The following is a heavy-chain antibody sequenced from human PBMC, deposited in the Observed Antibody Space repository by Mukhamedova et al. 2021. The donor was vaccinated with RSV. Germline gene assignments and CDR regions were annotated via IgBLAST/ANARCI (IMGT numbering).Heavy chain of an antibody. CDR1: FTSYA. V-gene: IGHV3-30*04. CDR3: AREVKVPGIIDNAFD. D-gene: IGHD1-14*01. J-gene: IGHJ3*02. CDR2: ISHDGTNK. Sequence: FTSYALHWVRQAPGKGLEWVAVISHDGTNKYYAESVKGRFTISRDNSKRMLYLQMSGLRAGDTAVYHCAREVKVPGIIDNAFD.